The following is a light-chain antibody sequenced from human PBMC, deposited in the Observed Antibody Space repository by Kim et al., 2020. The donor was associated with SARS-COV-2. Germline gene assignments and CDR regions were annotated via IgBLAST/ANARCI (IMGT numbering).Light chain of an antibody. Sequence: SSELTQDPAVSVALGQTVRITCQGDSLRSYYATWYQLKPGQAPIVVIYGINNRPSGIPDRFSGSISGNTASLTITGAQAEDESEYYCNSRDSSGKHLVFGGGTQLTVL. CDR3: NSRDSSGKHLV. J-gene: IGLJ2*01. CDR2: GIN. V-gene: IGLV3-19*01. CDR1: SLRSYY.